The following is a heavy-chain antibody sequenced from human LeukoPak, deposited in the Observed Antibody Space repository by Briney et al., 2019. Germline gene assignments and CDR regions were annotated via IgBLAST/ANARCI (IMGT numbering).Heavy chain of an antibody. D-gene: IGHD3-22*01. V-gene: IGHV3-30*04. J-gene: IGHJ4*01. CDR1: GFSFTSFS. CDR3: ARRWDSSGPIDY. Sequence: GGSLRLSCAASGFSFTSFSIHWVRQTPDKGLEWLAVISFDGTTKYYADSVKGRFTISRDNSKNTVFLQMNSLRFEDTALYFCARRWDSSGPIDYWGQGTLVSVSS. CDR2: ISFDGTTK.